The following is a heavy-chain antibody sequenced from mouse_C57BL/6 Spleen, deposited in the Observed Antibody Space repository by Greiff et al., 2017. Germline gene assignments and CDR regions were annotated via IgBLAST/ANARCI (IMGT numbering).Heavy chain of an antibody. CDR1: GFTFSSYA. J-gene: IGHJ3*01. V-gene: IGHV5-4*03. CDR2: ISDGGSYT. CDR3: ARWGDYDPSWFAY. D-gene: IGHD2-4*01. Sequence: EVKLVESGGGLVKPGGSLKLSCAASGFTFSSYAMSWVRQTPEKRLEWVATISDGGSYTYYPDNVKGRFTISRDNAKNNLYLQMSHLKSEDTAMYYCARWGDYDPSWFAYWGQGTLVTVSA.